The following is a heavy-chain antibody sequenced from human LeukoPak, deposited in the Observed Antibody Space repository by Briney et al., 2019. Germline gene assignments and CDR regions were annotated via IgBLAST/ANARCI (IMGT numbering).Heavy chain of an antibody. D-gene: IGHD1-14*01. CDR2: IYHSGST. CDR1: GGSISSGGYS. J-gene: IGHJ5*02. Sequence: SETLSLTCAVSGGSISSGGYSWSWIRQPPGKGLEWIVYIYHSGSTYYSPSLKSRVTISVDRSKNQFSLKLSSVTAADTAVYYCARGRKAGSSFDPWGQGTLVTVSS. V-gene: IGHV4-30-2*01. CDR3: ARGRKAGSSFDP.